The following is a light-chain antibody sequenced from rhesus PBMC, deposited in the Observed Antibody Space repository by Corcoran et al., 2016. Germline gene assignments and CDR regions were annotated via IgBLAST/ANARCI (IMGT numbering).Light chain of an antibody. CDR2: DAS. CDR1: QDISNN. CDR3: QHCYGTPPT. Sequence: DIQMTQSPSSLSASVGDTVTITCRASQDISNNLAWYQQKPGKVPKFLIYDASPLQSGVPSRFSGSGSGTEFTLTISSLQPEDFATYYCQHCYGTPPTFGGGTKVEIK. V-gene: IGKV1S17*01. J-gene: IGKJ4*01.